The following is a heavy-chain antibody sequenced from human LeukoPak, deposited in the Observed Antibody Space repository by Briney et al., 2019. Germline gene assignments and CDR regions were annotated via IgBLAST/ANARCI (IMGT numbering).Heavy chain of an antibody. CDR2: INAGNGNT. CDR1: GYTFSTYT. J-gene: IGHJ4*02. V-gene: IGHV1-3*01. CDR3: TRTQMPLTDYYDSDGYHSDYFDY. Sequence: ASVKVSCKASGYTFSTYTMHWVRQAPGQRLEWMGWINAGNGNTKYSQKFQGRVTITRDTSASTAYMVLSSLRSEDTAVYYCTRTQMPLTDYYDSDGYHSDYFDYWGQGTLVTVSS. D-gene: IGHD3-22*01.